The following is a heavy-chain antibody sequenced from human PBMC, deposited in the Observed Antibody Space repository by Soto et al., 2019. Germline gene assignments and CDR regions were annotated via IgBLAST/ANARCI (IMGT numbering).Heavy chain of an antibody. CDR1: GFSFIDSY. J-gene: IGHJ6*02. Sequence: PGGSLRLSCAASGFSFIDSYMSWIRQAPGKGLEWVSYISFSGDVTRYSDSVEGRFTVSRDNAKKSLFLQMNSLRVEDTAVYYCARENGHPGHNYAMDVWGQGTTVTVSS. V-gene: IGHV3-11*01. D-gene: IGHD2-8*01. CDR2: ISFSGDVT. CDR3: ARENGHPGHNYAMDV.